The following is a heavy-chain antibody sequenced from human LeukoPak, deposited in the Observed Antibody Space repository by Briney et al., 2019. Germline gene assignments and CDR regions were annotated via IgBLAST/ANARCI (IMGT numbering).Heavy chain of an antibody. CDR3: ARVIDRREYYFDY. Sequence: SETLSLTCTVSGGSISSYFWSWIRQTPGKGLEWIGYIYYSGSTNYLPSLKSRVTISVDTSKNQFSLKLSSVTAADTAVYYCARVIDRREYYFDYWGQGTLVTVSS. D-gene: IGHD2/OR15-2a*01. J-gene: IGHJ4*02. CDR2: IYYSGST. V-gene: IGHV4-59*01. CDR1: GGSISSYF.